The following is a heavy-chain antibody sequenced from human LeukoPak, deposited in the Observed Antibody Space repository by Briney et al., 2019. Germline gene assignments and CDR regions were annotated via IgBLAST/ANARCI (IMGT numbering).Heavy chain of an antibody. CDR3: ARWALYYNYYMDV. D-gene: IGHD3-10*01. CDR1: GFTFSSYT. J-gene: IGHJ6*03. V-gene: IGHV3-48*01. Sequence: GGSLRLSCAASGFTFSSYTMNWIRQAPGKGLEWVSYISSSSNTIYYADSVKGRFTISRDNAKNSLYLQMNSLRAEDTAVYYCARWALYYNYYMDVWGKGTTVTVSS. CDR2: ISSSSNTI.